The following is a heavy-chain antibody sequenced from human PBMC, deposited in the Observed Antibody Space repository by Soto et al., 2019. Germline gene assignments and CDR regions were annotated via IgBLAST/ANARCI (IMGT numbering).Heavy chain of an antibody. Sequence: QVQLVESGGGVVQPGRSLRLSCAASGFAFSAYHMHWVRQALGKGLEWVAMISDDGNINHYADSVKGRFTISRDNSKNTLSLQMSSLRVEDTALYYCATSRSKYSYGVADWGQGTLVTVSS. V-gene: IGHV3-30-3*01. D-gene: IGHD1-26*01. CDR1: GFAFSAYH. J-gene: IGHJ4*02. CDR3: ATSRSKYSYGVAD. CDR2: ISDDGNIN.